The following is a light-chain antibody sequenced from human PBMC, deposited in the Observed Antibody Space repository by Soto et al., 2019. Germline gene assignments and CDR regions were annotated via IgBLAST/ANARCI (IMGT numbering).Light chain of an antibody. J-gene: IGKJ1*01. CDR3: QHYNSYSEA. Sequence: DIHITQSPSSLSASVGDRVTITCRASHGISTYLNWYQQKPGKAPKLLIYAASSLQSGVPSRFSGSGSGTDFTLTISCLQSEDFATYYCQHYNSYSEAFGQGTKVDIK. CDR2: AAS. CDR1: HGISTY. V-gene: IGKV1-39*01.